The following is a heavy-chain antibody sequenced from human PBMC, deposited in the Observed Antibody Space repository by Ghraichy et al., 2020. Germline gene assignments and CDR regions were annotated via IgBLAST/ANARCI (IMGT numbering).Heavy chain of an antibody. D-gene: IGHD2-15*01. J-gene: IGHJ6*02. CDR1: GFTFSSHA. V-gene: IGHV3-23*01. CDR2: IAASGLST. Sequence: GGSLRLSCTASGFTFSSHAMIWVRQAPGKGLEWVSFIAASGLSTYFADSLKGRFTISRDNSKNTVYLQMKSLRAEDTAVYFCAKDLAPGGRDYRYYGMDVWGQGTTVTVSS. CDR3: AKDLAPGGRDYRYYGMDV.